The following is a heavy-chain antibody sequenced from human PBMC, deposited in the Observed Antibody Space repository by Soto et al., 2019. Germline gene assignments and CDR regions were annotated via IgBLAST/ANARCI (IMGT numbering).Heavy chain of an antibody. J-gene: IGHJ4*02. CDR2: INPILSMS. D-gene: IGHD3-10*01. Sequence: QVQLLQSGAEVKKPGSSVRVSCKASGDTFTFYSINWVRQAPALGLEWMGRINPILSMSNYAQRFQGRVTITADKSTSTAYMKLSSLRSEDTAMYYFASSYGSGYRAFDYWGQGALVTVSS. CDR3: ASSYGSGYRAFDY. CDR1: GDTFTFYS. V-gene: IGHV1-69*02.